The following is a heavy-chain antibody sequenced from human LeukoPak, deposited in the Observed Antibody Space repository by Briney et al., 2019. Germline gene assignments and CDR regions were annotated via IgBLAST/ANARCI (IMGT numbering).Heavy chain of an antibody. Sequence: GGSLRLSWAASGXTFSSYEMNWVRQAPGKGLEWVSYISSSGSTIYYADSVKGRFTISRDNAKNSLYLQMNSLRAEDTAVYYCARDLAVAGNMWGQGTLVTVSS. D-gene: IGHD6-19*01. V-gene: IGHV3-48*03. CDR2: ISSSGSTI. CDR3: ARDLAVAGNM. CDR1: GXTFSSYE. J-gene: IGHJ4*02.